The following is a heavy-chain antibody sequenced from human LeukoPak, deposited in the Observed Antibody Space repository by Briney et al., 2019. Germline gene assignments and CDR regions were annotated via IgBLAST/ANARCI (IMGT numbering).Heavy chain of an antibody. Sequence: SETLSLTCTVSGGSISSSSYYWGWIRQPPGKGLEWIGSIYYSGSTYYNPSLKSRVTISVDTSKNQFSLKLSSVTAADTVVYYCARDRQNDYDILTGDYYYYMDVWGKGTTVTISS. J-gene: IGHJ6*03. D-gene: IGHD3-9*01. CDR1: GGSISSSSYY. CDR2: IYYSGST. CDR3: ARDRQNDYDILTGDYYYYMDV. V-gene: IGHV4-39*07.